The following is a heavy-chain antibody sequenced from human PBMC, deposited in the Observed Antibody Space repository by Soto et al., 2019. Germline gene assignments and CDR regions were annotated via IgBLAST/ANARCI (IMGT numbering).Heavy chain of an antibody. Sequence: ASVKVSCKASGYTFTGYLIHWVRQAPGQGLEWVGWISPRSGGTNYAQQFEGRVTMTRDTSISTAYMELTSLTSDDTAVYYCTKKRGGPFPLDPWGQGTRVTVSS. CDR2: ISPRSGGT. CDR1: GYTFTGYL. D-gene: IGHD3-10*01. CDR3: TKKRGGPFPLDP. V-gene: IGHV1-2*02. J-gene: IGHJ5*02.